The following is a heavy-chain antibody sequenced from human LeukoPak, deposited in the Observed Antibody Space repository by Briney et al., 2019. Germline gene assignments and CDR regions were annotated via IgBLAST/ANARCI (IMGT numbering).Heavy chain of an antibody. V-gene: IGHV4-34*01. Sequence: SETLSLTCAVYGGSFSGYYWSWIRQPPGKGLEWIGEINHSGSTNYNPSLKSRVTISVDTSKNKFSLKLSSVTAADTAVYYCARGRVYDSSGYGGGSLDYWGQGTLVTVSS. CDR3: ARGRVYDSSGYGGGSLDY. CDR2: INHSGST. D-gene: IGHD3-22*01. J-gene: IGHJ4*02. CDR1: GGSFSGYY.